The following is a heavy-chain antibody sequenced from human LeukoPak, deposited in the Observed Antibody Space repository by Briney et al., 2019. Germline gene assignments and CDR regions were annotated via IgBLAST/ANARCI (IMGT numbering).Heavy chain of an antibody. D-gene: IGHD3-10*01. Sequence: SQTLSLTCTVSADSLSSGGHYWAWIRQFPGKGLESIGFIHHSGRSRHNPSLKDRVAISVDTSRKQFALKLSSVTAADTAMYYCARGGNRFGGFYFDYWGQGIQIIVSS. J-gene: IGHJ4*02. CDR1: ADSLSSGGHY. CDR3: ARGGNRFGGFYFDY. V-gene: IGHV4-31*03. CDR2: IHHSGRS.